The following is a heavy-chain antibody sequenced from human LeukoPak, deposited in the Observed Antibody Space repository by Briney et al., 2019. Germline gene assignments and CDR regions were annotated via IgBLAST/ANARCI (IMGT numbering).Heavy chain of an antibody. Sequence: GSLRLSCAASGFTFSSYSMNWVRQPPGKGLEWIGSIYYSGSTYYNPSLKSRVTISVDTSKNQFSLKLSSVTAADTAVYYCARVVFTYYYDSSGVYYFDYWGQGTLVTVSS. CDR2: IYYSGST. V-gene: IGHV4-39*01. D-gene: IGHD3-22*01. CDR3: ARVVFTYYYDSSGVYYFDY. CDR1: GFTFSSYSMN. J-gene: IGHJ4*02.